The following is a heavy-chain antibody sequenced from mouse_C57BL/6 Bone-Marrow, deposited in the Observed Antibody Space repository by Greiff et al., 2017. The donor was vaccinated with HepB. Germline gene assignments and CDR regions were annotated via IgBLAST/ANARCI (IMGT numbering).Heavy chain of an antibody. V-gene: IGHV1-55*01. Sequence: QVHVKQPGAELVKPGASVKMSCKASGYTFTSYWITWVKQRPGQGLEWIGDIYPGSGSTNYNEKFKSKATLTVDTSSSTAYMQLSSLTSEDSAVYYCSSVLLRSLDYWGQGTTLTVSS. CDR3: SSVLLRSLDY. D-gene: IGHD1-1*01. J-gene: IGHJ2*01. CDR1: GYTFTSYW. CDR2: IYPGSGST.